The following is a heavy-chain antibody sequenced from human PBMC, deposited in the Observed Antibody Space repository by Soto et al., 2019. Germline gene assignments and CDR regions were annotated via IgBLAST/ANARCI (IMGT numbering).Heavy chain of an antibody. D-gene: IGHD2-15*01. Sequence: QVQLVQSGAEVKKPGASVKVSCKASGYTFTSYDINWVRQATGQGLEWMGWMNPNSGNTGYAQKFQGRVTMTRNTSISTAYMELSSLRSEDTAVYYCARAAFCSGGSCYSDWFDPWGQGTLVTVSS. CDR2: MNPNSGNT. V-gene: IGHV1-8*01. CDR1: GYTFTSYD. J-gene: IGHJ5*02. CDR3: ARAAFCSGGSCYSDWFDP.